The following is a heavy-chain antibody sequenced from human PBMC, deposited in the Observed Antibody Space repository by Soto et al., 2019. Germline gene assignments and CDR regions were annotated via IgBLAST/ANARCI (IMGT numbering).Heavy chain of an antibody. CDR3: ARDVSRYCSGGSCYSPFDY. J-gene: IGHJ4*02. CDR2: IIPILGIA. CDR1: GGTFSSYT. Sequence: QVQLVQSGAEVKKPGSSVKVSCKASGGTFSSYTISWVRQAPGHGLEWMGRIIPILGIANYAQKFQGRVTITADKSTSTAYMELSSLRSEDTAVYYCARDVSRYCSGGSCYSPFDYWGQGTLVTVSS. V-gene: IGHV1-69*08. D-gene: IGHD2-15*01.